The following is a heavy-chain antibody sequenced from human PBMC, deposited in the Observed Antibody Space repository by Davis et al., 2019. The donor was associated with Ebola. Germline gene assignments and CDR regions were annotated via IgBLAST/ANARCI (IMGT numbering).Heavy chain of an antibody. CDR3: ARTAQKRLYMDV. V-gene: IGHV4-34*01. D-gene: IGHD2-21*01. Sequence: PSETLSLTCAVYGGSFSGYYWSWIRQPPGKGLEWIGEINHSGSTNYNPSLKGRVTISVDTSKNQFSLKLSSVTAADTAVYYCARTAQKRLYMDVWGKGTTVTVSS. CDR2: INHSGST. J-gene: IGHJ6*03. CDR1: GGSFSGYY.